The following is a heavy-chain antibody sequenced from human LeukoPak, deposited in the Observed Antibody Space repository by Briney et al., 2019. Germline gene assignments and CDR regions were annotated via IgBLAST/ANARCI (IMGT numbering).Heavy chain of an antibody. J-gene: IGHJ4*02. CDR3: ARTRVDTTTFDYFDY. V-gene: IGHV3-53*01. CDR2: IYSGGST. CDR1: GFTVSTNF. Sequence: PGGSLRLSCVVSGFTVSTNFMSWVRQAPGEQLEWVSVIYSGGSTYYADSVKGRFTISRDNSKNTLYLQINSLRAEDTAVYYCARTRVDTTTFDYFDYWGQGTLVTVSS. D-gene: IGHD4-11*01.